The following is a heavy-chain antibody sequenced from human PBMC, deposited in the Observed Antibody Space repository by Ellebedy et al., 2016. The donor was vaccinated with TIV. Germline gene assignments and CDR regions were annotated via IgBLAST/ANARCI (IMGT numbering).Heavy chain of an antibody. CDR1: GFSFTNTW. D-gene: IGHD3-3*01. Sequence: GESLKISCAASGFSFTNTWMSWVRQAPGKGLAWVGRVKSKTDGGTTDYAAPVKGRFTISRDDSKNVLYLEINSLKTEDTAVYYCDTDLVRGYDFRSGYYKKFYYYGMDVWGQGTAVTVSS. J-gene: IGHJ6*02. CDR3: DTDLVRGYDFRSGYYKKFYYYGMDV. CDR2: VKSKTDGGTT. V-gene: IGHV3-15*01.